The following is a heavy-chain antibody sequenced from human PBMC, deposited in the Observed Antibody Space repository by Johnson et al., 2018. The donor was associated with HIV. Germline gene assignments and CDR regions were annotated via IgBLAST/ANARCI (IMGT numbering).Heavy chain of an antibody. CDR1: GFTFDDNG. CDR3: ARMGGYVVGDAFDI. V-gene: IGHV3-20*04. Sequence: VQLVESGGGVVRPGGSLRLSCAASGFTFDDNGMSWVRQAPGKGLEWVSGINWNGGSTGYADSVKGRFIISRDNAKNSLYLQMNSLRAEDTALYYCARMGGYVVGDAFDIWGQGTMVTVSS. CDR2: INWNGGST. J-gene: IGHJ3*02. D-gene: IGHD5-12*01.